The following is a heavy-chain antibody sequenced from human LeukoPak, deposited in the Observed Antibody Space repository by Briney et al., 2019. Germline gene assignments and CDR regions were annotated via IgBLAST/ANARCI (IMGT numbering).Heavy chain of an antibody. Sequence: ASVKVSCKASGYTFTSYAISWVPQAPGQGLEWMGWISGHNDDTNYAQRLQGRVTMTTDTSTSTAYMELRSLRSDDTAVYYCARAGYCSGGSCYPYYYYYYMDVWGKGTTVTVSS. CDR1: GYTFTSYA. D-gene: IGHD2-15*01. CDR2: ISGHNDDT. V-gene: IGHV1-18*01. J-gene: IGHJ6*03. CDR3: ARAGYCSGGSCYPYYYYYYMDV.